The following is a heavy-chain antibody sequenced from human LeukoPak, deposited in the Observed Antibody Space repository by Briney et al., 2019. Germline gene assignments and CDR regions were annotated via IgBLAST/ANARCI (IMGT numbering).Heavy chain of an antibody. CDR1: GFTVSSNY. CDR2: IYSGGST. Sequence: GGSLSLTCAASGFTVSSNYMSWIRQPAGKGLEWVAGIYSGGSTNYTDSVKGRFTISIDNSKNKLYLQLNTVSAEDTAVYYCTRDMMGARNAFDIWGQGTMVTVSS. J-gene: IGHJ3*02. D-gene: IGHD3-16*01. V-gene: IGHV3-66*01. CDR3: TRDMMGARNAFDI.